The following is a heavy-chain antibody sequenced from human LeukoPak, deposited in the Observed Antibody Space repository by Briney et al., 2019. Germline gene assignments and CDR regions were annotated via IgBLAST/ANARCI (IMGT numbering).Heavy chain of an antibody. CDR3: ARDTSAYQTPEI. D-gene: IGHD5-12*01. J-gene: IGHJ3*02. V-gene: IGHV4-61*02. CDR1: GGSISSGSYY. Sequence: PSQTLSLTCTVSGGSISSGSYYWSWIRQPAGKGLEWIGRIYTSGSTNYNPSLQSRATLSVDTSKNQFFLKLNSVTAADTAVYYCARDTSAYQTPEIWGQGTMVTVSS. CDR2: IYTSGST.